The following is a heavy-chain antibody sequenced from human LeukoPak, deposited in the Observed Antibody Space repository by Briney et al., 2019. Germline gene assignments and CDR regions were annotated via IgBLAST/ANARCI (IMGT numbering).Heavy chain of an antibody. CDR3: ARASDGMDV. V-gene: IGHV3-30-3*01. CDR2: ISYDGSNK. J-gene: IGHJ6*02. Sequence: EAPLRLSCAASGFTFSSYAMYFVRQAPGKGLEWVAVISYDGSNKYYADSVKVRFTISRDNSKNTLYLQMNSLRAEDTAVYYCARASDGMDVWGQGTTVTVSS. CDR1: GFTFSSYA.